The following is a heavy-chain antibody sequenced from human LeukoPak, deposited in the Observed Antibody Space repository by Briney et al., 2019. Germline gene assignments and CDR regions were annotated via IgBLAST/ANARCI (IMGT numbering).Heavy chain of an antibody. CDR3: AREGGRDSSGYSLRCLDY. CDR2: IYYSGST. CDR1: GGSISSGGYY. D-gene: IGHD3-22*01. Sequence: PSETLSLTCTVSGGSISSGGYYWSWIRQPPGTGLEWIGYIYYSGSTYYNPSLKSRVTISVDTSKNQFSLKLSSVTAADTAVYYCAREGGRDSSGYSLRCLDYWGQGTLVTVSS. J-gene: IGHJ4*02. V-gene: IGHV4-30-4*01.